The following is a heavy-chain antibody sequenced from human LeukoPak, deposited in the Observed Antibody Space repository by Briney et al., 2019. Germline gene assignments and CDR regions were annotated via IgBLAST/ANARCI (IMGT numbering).Heavy chain of an antibody. J-gene: IGHJ4*02. CDR2: LSIDDDDT. CDR1: GHTFRIHD. D-gene: IGHD6-6*01. V-gene: IGHV1-8*01. Sequence: ASVKVSCKASGHTFRIHDAIWVPHPPGHGCVWMRGLSIDDDDTGYAQNFQGRAPMTRDTPISPVYMELRSRTSDDTAVYYGARGVIAAETSGFDCWGQGTL. CDR3: ARGVIAAETSGFDC.